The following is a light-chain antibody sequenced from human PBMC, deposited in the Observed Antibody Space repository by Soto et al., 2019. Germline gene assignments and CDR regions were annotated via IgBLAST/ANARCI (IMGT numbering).Light chain of an antibody. CDR1: QGISSY. V-gene: IGKV1-9*01. Sequence: DIQLTQSPSFLSASVGDRVTITCRASQGISSYLAWYQQEPGKAPKPLIYAASTLQSGVPSRFSGGGSGTEFTLTISSLQPEDFATYYCQQLKSYPVIFGGGTKVEIK. J-gene: IGKJ4*01. CDR3: QQLKSYPVI. CDR2: AAS.